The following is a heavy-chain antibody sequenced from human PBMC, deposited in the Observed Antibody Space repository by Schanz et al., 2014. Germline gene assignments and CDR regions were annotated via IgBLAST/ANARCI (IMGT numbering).Heavy chain of an antibody. CDR2: INGYNGHT. CDR1: GYTFSSYG. Sequence: QVQLVQSGAEVKKPGASVKVSCKASGYTFSSYGITWVRQAPGQGLEWMGWINGYNGHTLYAQKFQGRVTMTTDTSTSTSYIKLTRRRLADAAVYYCARDFSPYVGNYLDYWGQGTLVTVSS. J-gene: IGHJ4*02. CDR3: ARDFSPYVGNYLDY. V-gene: IGHV1-18*01. D-gene: IGHD1-26*01.